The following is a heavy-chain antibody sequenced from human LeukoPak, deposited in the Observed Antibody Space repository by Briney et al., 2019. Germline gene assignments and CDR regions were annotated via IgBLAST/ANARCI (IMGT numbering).Heavy chain of an antibody. CDR2: FDPEDGET. Sequence: ASVKVSCKVSGYTLTELSMHWVRQAPGKGLEWMGGFDPEDGETIYAQKFQGRVTMTEDTSTDTAYMELSSLRSEDTAVYYCAASGVDRVWIQLWLPPEWWGQGTLVTVSS. D-gene: IGHD5-18*01. J-gene: IGHJ4*02. CDR3: AASGVDRVWIQLWLPPEW. V-gene: IGHV1-24*01. CDR1: GYTLTELS.